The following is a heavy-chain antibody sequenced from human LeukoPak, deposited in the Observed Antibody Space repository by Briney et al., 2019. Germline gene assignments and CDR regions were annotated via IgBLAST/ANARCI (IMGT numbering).Heavy chain of an antibody. CDR2: ISSSGSTI. V-gene: IGHV3-48*03. D-gene: IGHD1-26*01. J-gene: IGHJ4*02. Sequence: GGSLRLSCAASGFTFSSYEMNWVRQAPGKGLEWVSYISSSGSTIYYADSVKGRFTISRDNAKNSLYLQMNSLRAEDTALYFCARELYSGSYSSFDYWGQGTLVTVSS. CDR1: GFTFSSYE. CDR3: ARELYSGSYSSFDY.